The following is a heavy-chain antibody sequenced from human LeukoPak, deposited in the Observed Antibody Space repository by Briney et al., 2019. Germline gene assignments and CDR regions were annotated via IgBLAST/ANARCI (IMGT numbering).Heavy chain of an antibody. Sequence: GASVKVSCKASGGTFSSYAISWVRQAPGQGLEWMGRIIPILGIANYAQKFQGRVTITADKSTSTAYMELSSLRSEDTAVYYCARYSSGWHTFDYWGQGTLVTVSS. D-gene: IGHD6-19*01. CDR2: IIPILGIA. CDR1: GGTFSSYA. J-gene: IGHJ4*02. V-gene: IGHV1-69*04. CDR3: ARYSSGWHTFDY.